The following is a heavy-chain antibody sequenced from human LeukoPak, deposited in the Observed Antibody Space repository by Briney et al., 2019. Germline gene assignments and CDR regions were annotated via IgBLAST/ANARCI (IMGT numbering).Heavy chain of an antibody. J-gene: IGHJ4*02. Sequence: SQTLSLTCAISGDSVSSNGAARNWIRQSPSRGLEWLGRTYYRSKWYNDYAVSVKSRITINPDTSKNQFSLHLNSVTPEDTAVYYCVRDPGHWSPSFDCWGQGTLVTVSS. CDR2: TYYRSKWYN. D-gene: IGHD2-8*02. CDR1: GDSVSSNGAA. CDR3: VRDPGHWSPSFDC. V-gene: IGHV6-1*01.